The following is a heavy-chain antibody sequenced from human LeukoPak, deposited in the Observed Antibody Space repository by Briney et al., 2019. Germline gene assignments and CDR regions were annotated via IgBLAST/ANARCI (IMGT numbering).Heavy chain of an antibody. Sequence: GGSLRLSCAASGFTFSSYSMNWVRQAPGKGLEWVSSISSSSSYIYYADSVKGRFTISRDNAKNSLYRQMNSLRAEDTAVYYCARDLGTVTGYFDYWGQGTLVTVSS. CDR2: ISSSSSYI. CDR3: ARDLGTVTGYFDY. J-gene: IGHJ4*02. CDR1: GFTFSSYS. V-gene: IGHV3-21*01. D-gene: IGHD4-17*01.